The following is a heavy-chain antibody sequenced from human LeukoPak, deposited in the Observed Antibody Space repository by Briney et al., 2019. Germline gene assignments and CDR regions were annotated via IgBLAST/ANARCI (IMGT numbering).Heavy chain of an antibody. CDR3: AKDGGKYYYDSSGYT. CDR1: GFTFSSYG. CDR2: ISGSGGST. D-gene: IGHD3-22*01. J-gene: IGHJ4*02. Sequence: GGSLRLSCAASGFTFSSYGMSWVRQAPGKGLEWVSAISGSGGSTYCADSVKGRFTISRDNSKNTLYLQMNSLRAEDTAVYYCAKDGGKYYYDSSGYTRGQGTLVTVSS. V-gene: IGHV3-23*01.